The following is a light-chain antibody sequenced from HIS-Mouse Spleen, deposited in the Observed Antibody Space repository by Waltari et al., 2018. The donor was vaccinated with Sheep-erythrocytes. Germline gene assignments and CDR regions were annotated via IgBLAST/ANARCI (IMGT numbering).Light chain of an antibody. Sequence: QSALTQPASVSGSPGQSITISCTGTSSDLGSYNLVPWYQPHPGKAPKLMIYEGSKRPSGVSNRFSGSKSGNTASLTISGLQAEDEADYYCCSYAGSSTPWVFGGGTKLTVL. CDR2: EGS. CDR1: SSDLGSYNL. J-gene: IGLJ3*02. CDR3: CSYAGSSTPWV. V-gene: IGLV2-23*01.